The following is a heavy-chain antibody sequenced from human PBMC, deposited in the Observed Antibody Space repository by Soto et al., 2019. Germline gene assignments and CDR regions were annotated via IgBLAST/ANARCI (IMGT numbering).Heavy chain of an antibody. CDR1: GSTFSSSG. CDR3: ARGLNRIQLAFAS. V-gene: IGHV3-33*01. Sequence: GAVRLSGAASGSTFSSSGRQWVRQSPVMGVEWAAVIFCCGSNKYYADSVKGRFTIYRDNSKNTLYLQMTSLRAEDTAVYSCARGLNRIQLAFASWGQPTLVTASS. J-gene: IGHJ4*02. D-gene: IGHD5-18*01. CDR2: IFCCGSNK.